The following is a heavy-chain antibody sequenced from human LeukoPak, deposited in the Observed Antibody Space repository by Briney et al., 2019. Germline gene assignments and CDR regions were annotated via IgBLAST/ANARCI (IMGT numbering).Heavy chain of an antibody. CDR2: ISGSGGST. CDR1: GFTFSSYA. CDR3: AKGGFLVGPYYYYMDV. D-gene: IGHD1-26*01. Sequence: PGGSLRLSCAASGFTFSSYAMSWVRQALGKGLEWVSAISGSGGSTYYADSVKGRFTISRDNSKNTLYLQMNSLRAEDTAVYYCAKGGFLVGPYYYYMDVWGKGTTVTVSS. J-gene: IGHJ6*03. V-gene: IGHV3-23*01.